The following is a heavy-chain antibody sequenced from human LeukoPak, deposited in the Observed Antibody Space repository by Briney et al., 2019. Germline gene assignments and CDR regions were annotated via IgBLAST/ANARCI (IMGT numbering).Heavy chain of an antibody. CDR2: INTNTGNP. CDR1: GYTFTSYA. Sequence: ASVKVSCKASGYTFTSYAMNWVRQAPGQGLEWMGWINTNTGNPTYAQGFTGRFVFSLDTSVSTAYLQISSLKAEDTAVYYCAREEGTSYDFWSGYHFLAFDIWGQGTMVTVSS. D-gene: IGHD3-3*01. CDR3: AREEGTSYDFWSGYHFLAFDI. V-gene: IGHV7-4-1*02. J-gene: IGHJ3*02.